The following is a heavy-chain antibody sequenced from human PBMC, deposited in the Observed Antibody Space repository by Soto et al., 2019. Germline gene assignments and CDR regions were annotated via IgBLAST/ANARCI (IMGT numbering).Heavy chain of an antibody. Sequence: QVQLVQSGAEVKKPGASVKVSCKASGYTFTSYGISWVRQAPGQGLEWMGWISAYNGNTNYAQKLQGRVTMTTDTSTNTAYMQLRSLISDDTAVYYCARYCSSTRCYSYYYGMDVWGQGTTVTVSS. CDR1: GYTFTSYG. D-gene: IGHD2-2*02. CDR3: ARYCSSTRCYSYYYGMDV. J-gene: IGHJ6*02. V-gene: IGHV1-18*04. CDR2: ISAYNGNT.